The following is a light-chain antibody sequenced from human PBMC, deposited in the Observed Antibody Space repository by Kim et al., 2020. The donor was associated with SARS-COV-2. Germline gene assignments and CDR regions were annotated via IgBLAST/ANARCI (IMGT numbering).Light chain of an antibody. V-gene: IGKV1-39*01. J-gene: IGKJ2*01. Sequence: DIQMTQSPSSLSASIGDSVTITCRASQSISRYLNWYQHKPGKAPKLLIYSASSLHTGVPSRFSGSGSGTDFTLTISSLQPEDFGTYYCQQSDSIPYTFGQGTKLEI. CDR2: SAS. CDR3: QQSDSIPYT. CDR1: QSISRY.